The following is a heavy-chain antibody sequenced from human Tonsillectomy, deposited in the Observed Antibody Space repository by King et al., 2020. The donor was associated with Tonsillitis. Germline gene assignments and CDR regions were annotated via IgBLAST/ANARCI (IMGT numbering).Heavy chain of an antibody. CDR2: ISYDESNK. J-gene: IGHJ3*02. V-gene: IGHV3-30-3*01. CDR3: AGAGGWGDATVTTEGPGAFDI. D-gene: IGHD4-17*01. CDR1: GFTFSSNT. Sequence: QVQLVESGGGVVQPGRSLRLSCAASGFTFSSNTMHWVRQAPGKGLEWVAVISYDESNKFYADSVKGRFTISRDNSKNTLYLQMNSLRAEDTAVYYCAGAGGWGDATVTTEGPGAFDIWGQGTMVTVSS.